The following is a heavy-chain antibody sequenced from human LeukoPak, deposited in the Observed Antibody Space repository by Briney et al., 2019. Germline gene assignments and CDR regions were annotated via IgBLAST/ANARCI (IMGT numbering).Heavy chain of an antibody. CDR3: TKDGTYYDFWSGPGY. J-gene: IGHJ4*02. V-gene: IGHV3-23*01. CDR2: ISGSGGST. CDR1: GFTFSSYA. Sequence: PGGSLRLSCAASGFTFSSYAMSWVRQAPGKGLEWVSAISGSGGSTYYADSVKGRFTISRDNSKNTLYLQMNSLRAEDTAVYYCTKDGTYYDFWSGPGYWGQGTLVTVSS. D-gene: IGHD3-3*01.